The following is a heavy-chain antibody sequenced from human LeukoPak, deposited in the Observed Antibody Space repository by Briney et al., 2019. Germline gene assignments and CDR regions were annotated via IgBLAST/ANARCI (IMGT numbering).Heavy chain of an antibody. CDR3: ARGSGRRITMVRGVTYYFDY. Sequence: PSQTLSLTCTVSGGSISSGGYYWSWIRQPPGKGLEWIGYIYHSGSTYYNPSLKSRVTISVDTSKNQFSLKLSSVTAADTAVYYCARGSGRRITMVRGVTYYFDYWGQGTLVTVSS. J-gene: IGHJ4*02. CDR2: IYHSGST. CDR1: GGSISSGGYY. D-gene: IGHD3-10*01. V-gene: IGHV4-30-2*01.